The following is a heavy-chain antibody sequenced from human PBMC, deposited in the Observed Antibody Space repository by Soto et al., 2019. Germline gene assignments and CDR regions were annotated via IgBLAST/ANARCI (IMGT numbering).Heavy chain of an antibody. CDR1: GYTFTSYG. CDR3: ARGAYCSGGSCSPDPYYYYYYGMDV. J-gene: IGHJ6*02. CDR2: ISAYNGNT. Sequence: ASVKVSCKASGYTFTSYGISWVRQAPGQGLEWMGWISAYNGNTNYAQKLQGRVTMTTDTSTSTVYMELSSLRSEDTAVYYCARGAYCSGGSCSPDPYYYYYYGMDVWGQGTTVTVSS. D-gene: IGHD2-15*01. V-gene: IGHV1-18*01.